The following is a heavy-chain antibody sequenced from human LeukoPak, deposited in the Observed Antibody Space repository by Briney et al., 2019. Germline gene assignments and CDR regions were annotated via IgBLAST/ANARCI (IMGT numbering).Heavy chain of an antibody. D-gene: IGHD3-10*01. J-gene: IGHJ4*02. Sequence: ASVKVSCKASGYTFTSYGISWVRQAPGQGLEWMGWISAYNGNTNYAQKLQGRVTMTTDTSTSTAYMELSSLRSEDTAVYYCARGPPVSGPRSPFDYWGQGTLVTVSS. CDR3: ARGPPVSGPRSPFDY. CDR1: GYTFTSYG. V-gene: IGHV1-18*01. CDR2: ISAYNGNT.